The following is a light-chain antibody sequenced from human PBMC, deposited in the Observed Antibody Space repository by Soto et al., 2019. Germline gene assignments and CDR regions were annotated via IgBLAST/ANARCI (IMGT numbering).Light chain of an antibody. V-gene: IGLV4-69*01. CDR3: QTWGADSRV. Sequence: QLVLTQSPSASASLGASVRLTCTLDSGHSSYAIAWHQQQAEKGPRFLLRINTDGSHNKGDGIPDRFSGSKSGAERYLTISSLQSEDEADYYCQTWGADSRVFGTGTKLTVL. CDR2: INTDGSH. CDR1: SGHSSYA. J-gene: IGLJ1*01.